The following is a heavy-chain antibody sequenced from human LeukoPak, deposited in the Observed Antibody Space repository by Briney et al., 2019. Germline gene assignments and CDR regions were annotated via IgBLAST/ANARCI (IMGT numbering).Heavy chain of an antibody. D-gene: IGHD6-19*01. CDR3: AREGQWLPTGY. V-gene: IGHV3-30-3*01. CDR2: ISYDGSNK. Sequence: GGSLRLSCAASGFTFSSYAMHWVRQAPGKGLEWVAVISYDGSNKYYADSVKGRFTISRDNSKNTLYLQVNSLRAEDTAVYYCAREGQWLPTGYWGQGTLVTVSS. J-gene: IGHJ4*02. CDR1: GFTFSSYA.